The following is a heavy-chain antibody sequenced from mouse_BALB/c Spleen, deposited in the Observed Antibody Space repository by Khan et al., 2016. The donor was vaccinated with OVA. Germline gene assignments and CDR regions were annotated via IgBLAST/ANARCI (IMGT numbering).Heavy chain of an antibody. V-gene: IGHV5-17*02. J-gene: IGHJ2*01. CDR3: ARGNLAY. Sequence: EVQLLESGGGLVQPGGSRKLSCAASGFTFSSFGMHWVRQAPEKGLEWVAYINSYSTTIYYAAPVTGRCTISRDNPKNTLFLQMTSHRSEDTAMYYCARGNLAYWGQGTTLTVSS. CDR2: INSYSTTI. CDR1: GFTFSSFG.